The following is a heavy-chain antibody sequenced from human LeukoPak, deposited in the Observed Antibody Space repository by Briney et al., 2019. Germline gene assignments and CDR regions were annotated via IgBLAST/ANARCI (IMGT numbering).Heavy chain of an antibody. D-gene: IGHD6-13*01. CDR3: ARGVIAAVGPEDYYYYMDV. CDR2: ISSSSSYI. J-gene: IGHJ6*03. CDR1: GFTFSSYS. V-gene: IGHV3-21*01. Sequence: GGSLRLSCAASGFTFSSYSMNWVRQAPGKGLEWVSSISSSSSYIYYADSVKGRFTISRDNSKNTLYLQMNSLRAEDTAVYYCARGVIAAVGPEDYYYYMDVWGKGATVTVSS.